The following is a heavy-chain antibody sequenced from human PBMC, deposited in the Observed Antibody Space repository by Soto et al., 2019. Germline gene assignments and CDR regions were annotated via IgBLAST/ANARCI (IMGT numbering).Heavy chain of an antibody. D-gene: IGHD3-22*01. CDR3: ARQTYYYDSSGPNWFDP. Sequence: GESLKISCKGSGYSFTSYWIGWVRQMPGKGLEWMGIIYPGDSDTRYSPSFQGQVTISADKSISTAYLQWSSLKASDTAMYYCARQTYYYDSSGPNWFDPWGQGTPVTVSS. CDR2: IYPGDSDT. CDR1: GYSFTSYW. V-gene: IGHV5-51*01. J-gene: IGHJ5*02.